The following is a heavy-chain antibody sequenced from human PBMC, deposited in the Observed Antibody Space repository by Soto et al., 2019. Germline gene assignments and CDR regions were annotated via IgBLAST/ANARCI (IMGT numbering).Heavy chain of an antibody. Sequence: PGGSLRLSCAASGWTFGTYSMNWVRQAPGKGLEWIAYINSDSDNIMYADSVKGRFTISRDNAKNSLFLQMNSLTDEDTAVYYCARLYYDSVWGQGTTVTVSS. D-gene: IGHD3-3*01. CDR2: INSDSDNI. CDR3: ARLYYDSV. V-gene: IGHV3-48*02. CDR1: GWTFGTYS. J-gene: IGHJ6*02.